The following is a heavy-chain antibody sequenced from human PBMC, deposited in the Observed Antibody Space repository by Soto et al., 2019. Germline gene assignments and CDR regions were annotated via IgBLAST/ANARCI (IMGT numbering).Heavy chain of an antibody. V-gene: IGHV3-30*18. CDR1: GFTFSTYG. Sequence: QVQVVESGGGVVQPGRSLRLSCAASGFTFSTYGMHWVRQAPGKGLEWVAVISYDGSNKYYADSVKGRFTISRDNSKNTLYLKMNSLRAEDTAVFYCAKDHLPYTVTTPGSWGQGTLVTVSS. CDR2: ISYDGSNK. D-gene: IGHD4-17*01. CDR3: AKDHLPYTVTTPGS. J-gene: IGHJ5*02.